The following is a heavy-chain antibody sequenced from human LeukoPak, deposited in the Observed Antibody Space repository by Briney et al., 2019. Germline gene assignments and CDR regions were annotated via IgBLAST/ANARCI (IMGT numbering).Heavy chain of an antibody. J-gene: IGHJ4*02. D-gene: IGHD3-3*01. CDR2: ISGRGGST. CDR3: AKDGDYDFWSGYYTRSPFDY. Sequence: GGSLRLSCAASGFTFSSYAMSWVRQAPGKGLEWVSAISGRGGSTYYADSVKGRFTISRDNSKNTLYLQMNSLRAEDTAVCYCAKDGDYDFWSGYYTRSPFDYWGQGTLVTVPS. CDR1: GFTFSSYA. V-gene: IGHV3-23*01.